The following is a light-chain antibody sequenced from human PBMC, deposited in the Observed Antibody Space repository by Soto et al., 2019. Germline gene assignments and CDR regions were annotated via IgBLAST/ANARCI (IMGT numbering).Light chain of an antibody. CDR1: SSDVGGYNL. V-gene: IGLV2-14*01. CDR3: SSYNSSSTLPYV. CDR2: DVN. Sequence: QSALTQPASVSVPPGQSITISCTGTSSDVGGYNLVSWYQQYPDNAPKLMIFDVNTRHSGVSNRFSGSKSGNTASLTISGLQAEDVADYYCSSYNSSSTLPYVFGTGTKLTV. J-gene: IGLJ1*01.